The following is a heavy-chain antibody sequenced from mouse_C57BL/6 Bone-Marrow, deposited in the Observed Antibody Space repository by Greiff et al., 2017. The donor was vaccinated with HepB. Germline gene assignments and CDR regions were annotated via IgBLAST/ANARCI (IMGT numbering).Heavy chain of an antibody. CDR2: IYPGGGYT. D-gene: IGHD1-1*01. Sequence: QVQLKQSGAELVRPGTSVKMSCKASGYTFTNYWIGWAKQRPGHGLEWIGDIYPGGGYTNYNEKFKGKATLTVDTTSSTAYMQLSSLTSEDSAVYYCARGGYYGSSYYFDYWGQGTTLTVSS. J-gene: IGHJ2*01. CDR1: GYTFTNYW. V-gene: IGHV1-63*01. CDR3: ARGGYYGSSYYFDY.